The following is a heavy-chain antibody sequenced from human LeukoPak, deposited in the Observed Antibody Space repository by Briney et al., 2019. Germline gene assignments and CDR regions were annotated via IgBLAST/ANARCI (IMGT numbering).Heavy chain of an antibody. D-gene: IGHD3-9*01. Sequence: PSETLSLTCTVSGGSISSSSYYWGWIRQPPGKGREWIGSIYYSGSTYYNPSLKSRATISVDTHKNQFSLKLSSVTAADKAVSYCARIGTVHESGVRYYGYPSYYYYYYYMDVWGKGATVTVSS. CDR1: GGSISSSSYY. J-gene: IGHJ6*03. V-gene: IGHV4-39*07. CDR3: ARIGTVHESGVRYYGYPSYYYYYYYMDV. CDR2: IYYSGST.